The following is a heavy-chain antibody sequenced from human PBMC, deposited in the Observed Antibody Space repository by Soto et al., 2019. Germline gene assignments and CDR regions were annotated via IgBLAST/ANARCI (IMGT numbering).Heavy chain of an antibody. J-gene: IGHJ4*02. CDR3: ARLDLSSSLDY. D-gene: IGHD6-6*01. CDR2: INHSGST. Sequence: SETLSLTCAVYGGSFSGYYWSWIRQPPGKGLEWIGEINHSGSTNYNPSLKSRVTISVDTSKNQFSLKLSSVTAADTAVYYCARLDLSSSLDYWGQGTLVTVSS. CDR1: GGSFSGYY. V-gene: IGHV4-34*01.